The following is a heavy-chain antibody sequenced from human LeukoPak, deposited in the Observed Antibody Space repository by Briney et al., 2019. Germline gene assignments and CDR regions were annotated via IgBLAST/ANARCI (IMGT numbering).Heavy chain of an antibody. CDR3: AKDMGYGDYVTAFDI. CDR1: GFTFDDYA. D-gene: IGHD4-17*01. V-gene: IGHV3-9*01. Sequence: PGRSLRLSCAASGFTFDDYAMHWVRQAPGKGLEWVSGISWNSGSIGYADSVKGRFTISRDNAKNSLYLQMNSLRAEDTALYYCAKDMGYGDYVTAFDIWGQGTMVTVSS. CDR2: ISWNSGSI. J-gene: IGHJ3*02.